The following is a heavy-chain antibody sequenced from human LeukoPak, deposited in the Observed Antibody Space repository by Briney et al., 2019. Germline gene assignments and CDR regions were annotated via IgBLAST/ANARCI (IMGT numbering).Heavy chain of an antibody. CDR1: GFTFSSYG. CDR2: IWYDGSNE. Sequence: GRSLRLSCAASGFTFSSYGMHWVRQAPGKGLEWVAVIWYDGSNEYYADSVKGRFTISRDNSKNTLYLQMNSLRAEDTAVYYCAKNLGTNDDYWGQGTLVTVSS. J-gene: IGHJ4*02. V-gene: IGHV3-33*06. CDR3: AKNLGTNDDY. D-gene: IGHD2-8*01.